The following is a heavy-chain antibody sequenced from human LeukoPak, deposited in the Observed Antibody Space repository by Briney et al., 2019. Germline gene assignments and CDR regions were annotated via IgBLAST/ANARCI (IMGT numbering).Heavy chain of an antibody. J-gene: IGHJ3*02. D-gene: IGHD3-9*01. CDR2: IYYSGST. V-gene: IGHV4-61*05. Sequence: PSQTLSLTCTVSGDSISSSSYYWSWIRQPPGKGLEWIGYIYYSGSTNYNPSLKSRVTISVDTSKNQLSLKLSSVTAADTAVYYCARHYDILTGYSNAFDIWGQGTMVTVSS. CDR1: GDSISSSSYY. CDR3: ARHYDILTGYSNAFDI.